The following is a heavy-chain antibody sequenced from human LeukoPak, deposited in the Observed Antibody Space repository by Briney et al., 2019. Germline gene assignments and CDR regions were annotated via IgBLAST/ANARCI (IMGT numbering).Heavy chain of an antibody. CDR2: ISYDGSNK. D-gene: IGHD4-17*01. CDR1: GFTFSSYG. J-gene: IGHJ4*02. CDR3: AKELGIDYGDYDGIDY. V-gene: IGHV3-30*18. Sequence: PGGSLRLSCAASGFTFSSYGMHWVRQAPGKGLEWVAVISYDGSNKYYADSVKGRFTISRDKSKNTLYLQMNSLRAEDTAVYYCAKELGIDYGDYDGIDYWGQGTLVTVSS.